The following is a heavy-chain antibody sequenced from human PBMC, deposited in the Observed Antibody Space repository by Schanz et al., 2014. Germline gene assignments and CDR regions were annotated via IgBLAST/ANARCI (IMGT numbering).Heavy chain of an antibody. D-gene: IGHD3-16*01. CDR2: LSASGGHT. J-gene: IGHJ3*02. V-gene: IGHV3-23*04. Sequence: EVQLVESGGSLVQPGGSLRLSCAASGFTFRSYSMTWVRQAPGKGLEWVSGLSASGGHTYYADSVKGRFTISRDNSKNTVYLEMNNVRVDDTAVYYCAKGVGGGLLLGSTFDNWGQGTMVTVTS. CDR3: AKGVGGGLLLGSTFDN. CDR1: GFTFRSYS.